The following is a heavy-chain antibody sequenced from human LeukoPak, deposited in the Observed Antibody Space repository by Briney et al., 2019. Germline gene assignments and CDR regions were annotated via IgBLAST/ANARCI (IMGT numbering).Heavy chain of an antibody. V-gene: IGHV3-64D*06. CDR3: VKDPGYSSSWYFDY. J-gene: IGHJ4*02. CDR2: ISSNGGAT. D-gene: IGHD6-13*01. CDR1: GFTFSNFA. Sequence: GGSLRLSCSASGFTFSNFAMHWVRQAPGKGLEYVSPISSNGGATSYADSVKGRFTISRDNSKNTLYLQMSSLRPEDTAVYYCVKDPGYSSSWYFDYWGQGTLVPVSS.